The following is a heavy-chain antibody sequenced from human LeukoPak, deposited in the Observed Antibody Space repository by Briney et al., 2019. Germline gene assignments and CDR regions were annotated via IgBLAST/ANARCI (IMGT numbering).Heavy chain of an antibody. CDR1: GGTFSSYA. J-gene: IGHJ4*02. CDR3: ARGARPYYYGSGSYSVAVY. V-gene: IGHV1-69*13. CDR2: IIPIFGTA. Sequence: SVKVSCKASGGTFSSYAISWVRQAPGQGLEWMGGIIPIFGTANYAQKFQGRVTITADESTSTAYMELSSLRSEDTAVYYCARGARPYYYGSGSYSVAVYWGQGTLVTVSS. D-gene: IGHD3-10*01.